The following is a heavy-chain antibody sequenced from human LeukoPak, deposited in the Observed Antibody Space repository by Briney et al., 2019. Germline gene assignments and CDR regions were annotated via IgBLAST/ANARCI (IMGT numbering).Heavy chain of an antibody. CDR3: ARIGDDDGFDI. J-gene: IGHJ3*02. CDR2: ISSSSSYI. V-gene: IGHV3-21*01. Sequence: GGSLRLSCAASGFTFSSYSMNWVRQAPGKGLEWVSSISSSSSYIYYADSVKGRFTISRDNAKKSLYLQMNSLRAEDTAVYYCARIGDDDGFDIWGQGTMVTVSS. D-gene: IGHD4-17*01. CDR1: GFTFSSYS.